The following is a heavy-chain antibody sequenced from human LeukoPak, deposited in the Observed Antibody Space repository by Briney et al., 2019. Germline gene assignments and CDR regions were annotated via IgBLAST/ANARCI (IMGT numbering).Heavy chain of an antibody. Sequence: GGSLRLSCAASGFTFSRYWMSWVRQAPGKGLEWVANIKKDGSEKYYVDSVKGRFTISRDNAKNSLYLQMNSLRAEDMALYYCAKGGGGRLIYYYYMDVWGKGTTVTVSS. V-gene: IGHV3-7*03. D-gene: IGHD3-16*01. CDR1: GFTFSRYW. J-gene: IGHJ6*03. CDR3: AKGGGGRLIYYYYMDV. CDR2: IKKDGSEK.